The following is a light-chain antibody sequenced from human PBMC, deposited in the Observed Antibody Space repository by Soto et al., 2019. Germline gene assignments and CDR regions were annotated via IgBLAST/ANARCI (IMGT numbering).Light chain of an antibody. CDR1: QSVSTY. CDR3: QQRSNWQRFT. CDR2: DAS. V-gene: IGKV3-11*01. Sequence: EIVLTQSPATLSLSPGERATLSCRASQSVSTYFAWYQQKPGQAPRLLIYDASNRATGIPARFSGSGSGTDFTLTISSLEPEDFAVYYCQQRSNWQRFTFGPGTKVDIK. J-gene: IGKJ3*01.